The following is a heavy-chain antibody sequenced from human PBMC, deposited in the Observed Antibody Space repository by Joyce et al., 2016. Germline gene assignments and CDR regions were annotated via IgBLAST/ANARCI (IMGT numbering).Heavy chain of an antibody. V-gene: IGHV4-31*11. J-gene: IGHJ4*02. CDR2: INYSGNT. D-gene: IGHD1-26*01. Sequence: QVQLQESGPGLVQPSQTLSLTCGVSGGSISDGGYYWSWIRQRPGQGLEWIGYINYSGNTYYNPTLKSRLTISIDMSKNQFPLGLTSVTAADTTIYYCARVPLSSAFDYRGQRILVTVSS. CDR1: GGSISDGGYY. CDR3: ARVPLSSAFDY.